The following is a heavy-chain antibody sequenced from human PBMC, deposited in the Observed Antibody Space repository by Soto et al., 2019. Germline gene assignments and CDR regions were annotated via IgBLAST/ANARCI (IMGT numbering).Heavy chain of an antibody. D-gene: IGHD3-22*01. CDR3: ARGYYDSSGYYVYYYYGMDV. CDR1: GGTFSSYA. Sequence: QVQLVQSGAEVKKPGSSVKVSCKASGGTFSSYAISWVRQAPGQGLEWMGGIIPIFGTANYAQKFQGRVTITADESTSTAYMELSSLRSEDTAVYYCARGYYDSSGYYVYYYYGMDVWCQGTTVTVSS. V-gene: IGHV1-69*01. J-gene: IGHJ6*02. CDR2: IIPIFGTA.